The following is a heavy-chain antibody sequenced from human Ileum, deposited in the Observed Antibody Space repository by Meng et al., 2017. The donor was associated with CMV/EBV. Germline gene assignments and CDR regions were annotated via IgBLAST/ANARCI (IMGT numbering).Heavy chain of an antibody. CDR2: LFSVDDD. Sequence: SGPTLVKPTETLTLTCSVSGYSLTNPRMGVAWIRQPPGKALEWLAHLFSVDDDSYNTSLKNRLTISWDTSKSQVVLTMTNMNPVDTGTYFCARIGRTQSRSGSWNNYNPDAWGPGTTVTVSS. CDR3: ARIGRTQSRSGSWNNYNPDA. D-gene: IGHD3-10*01. J-gene: IGHJ6*02. CDR1: GYSLTNPRMG. V-gene: IGHV2-26*01.